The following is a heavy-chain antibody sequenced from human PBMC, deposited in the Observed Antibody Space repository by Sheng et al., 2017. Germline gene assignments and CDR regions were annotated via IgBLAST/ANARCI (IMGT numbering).Heavy chain of an antibody. CDR2: IYTSGST. D-gene: IGHD4-17*01. Sequence: QVQLQESGPGLVKPSQTLSLTCTVSGGSISSGSYYWSWIRQPAGKGLEWIGRIYTSGSTNYNPSLKSRVTISVDTSKNQFSLKLSSVTAADTAVYYCARHADYAYDAFDIWGQGTMVTVSS. CDR3: ARHADYAYDAFDI. CDR1: GGSISSGSYY. V-gene: IGHV4-61*02. J-gene: IGHJ3*02.